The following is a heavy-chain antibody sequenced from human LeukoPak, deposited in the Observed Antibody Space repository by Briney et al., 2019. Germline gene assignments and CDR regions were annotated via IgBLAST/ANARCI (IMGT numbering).Heavy chain of an antibody. D-gene: IGHD3-22*01. J-gene: IGHJ4*02. Sequence: SETLSLTCTFSGGFISSYYWSWIRQPPGKGLEWIGYIYYSGITNYNPSLKSRVTISVDTSKNQFSLKLSSVTAADTAVYYCASNTGIYYELDYWGQGTLVTVSS. V-gene: IGHV4-59*01. CDR2: IYYSGIT. CDR1: GGFISSYY. CDR3: ASNTGIYYELDY.